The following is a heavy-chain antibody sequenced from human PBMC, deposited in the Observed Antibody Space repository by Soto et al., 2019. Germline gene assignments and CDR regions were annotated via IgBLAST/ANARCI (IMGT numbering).Heavy chain of an antibody. Sequence: GGSLRLSCAASGFTFSSYAMHWVRQAPGKGLEWVAVISYDGSNKYYAESVKGRFTISRDNSKNTLYMQMNSLRAEDTAVYYCARDPEDYGGNSVYFDYWGQGTLVTVSS. J-gene: IGHJ4*02. CDR3: ARDPEDYGGNSVYFDY. V-gene: IGHV3-30-3*01. D-gene: IGHD4-17*01. CDR2: ISYDGSNK. CDR1: GFTFSSYA.